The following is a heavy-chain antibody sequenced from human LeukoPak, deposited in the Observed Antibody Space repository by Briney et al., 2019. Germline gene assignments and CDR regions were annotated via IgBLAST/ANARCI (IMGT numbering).Heavy chain of an antibody. D-gene: IGHD5-12*01. J-gene: IGHJ4*02. CDR2: MYYTGST. V-gene: IGHV4-39*01. CDR1: GGSISSSSYY. Sequence: SETLSLTCTVSGGSISSSSYYWGWIRQPPGKGLEWIGSMYYTGSTYYNPSLKSRLSIYVDTSKNQFSLKLSSVTAADTAMYYCARRSPNSGWPDWGQGTLVTVSS. CDR3: ARRSPNSGWPD.